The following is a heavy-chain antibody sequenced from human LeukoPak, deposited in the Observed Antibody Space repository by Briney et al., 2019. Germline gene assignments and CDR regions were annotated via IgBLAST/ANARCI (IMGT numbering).Heavy chain of an antibody. J-gene: IGHJ6*04. V-gene: IGHV3-48*03. D-gene: IGHD3-10*02. CDR2: ISSSGSTI. CDR3: AELGITMIGSV. CDR1: GFTFSSYE. Sequence: GGSLRLSCAASGFTFSSYEMNWVRQAPGKGLEWVSYISSSGSTIYYADSVKGRFTISRDNAKNSLYLQMNSLRAEDTAVYYCAELGITMIGSVWGKGTTVTISS.